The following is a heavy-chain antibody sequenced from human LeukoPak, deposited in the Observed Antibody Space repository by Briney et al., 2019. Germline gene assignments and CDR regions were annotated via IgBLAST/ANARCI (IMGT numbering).Heavy chain of an antibody. J-gene: IGHJ4*02. CDR2: INHSGST. CDR3: AANRADGSDY. Sequence: SETLSLTCAVYGGSFSGYYWSWIRQPPGEGLEWIGEINHSGSTNYNPSLKSRVTISVDTSKNQFSLKLSSVTAADTAVYYCAANRADGSDYWGQGTLVTVSS. D-gene: IGHD1-14*01. CDR1: GGSFSGYY. V-gene: IGHV4-34*01.